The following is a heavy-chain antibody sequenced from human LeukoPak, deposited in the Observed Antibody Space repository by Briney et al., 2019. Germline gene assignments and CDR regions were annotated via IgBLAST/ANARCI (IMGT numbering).Heavy chain of an antibody. CDR2: MNPNSGNT. Sequence: GASVKVSCKASGYTFTSYDINWVRQATGQGLEWMGWMNPNSGNTGYAQKFQGRVTMTRNTSISTAYMELSSLRSEDTAVYYCARGSGVTAAEYFQHWGQGTLVTVSS. V-gene: IGHV1-8*01. CDR3: ARGSGVTAAEYFQH. J-gene: IGHJ1*01. CDR1: GYTFTSYD. D-gene: IGHD2-21*02.